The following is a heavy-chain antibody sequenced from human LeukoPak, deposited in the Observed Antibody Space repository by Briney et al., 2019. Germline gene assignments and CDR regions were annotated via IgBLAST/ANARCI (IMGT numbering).Heavy chain of an antibody. Sequence: GGSLRLSCAASGFTFSSYAMSWVRQAPGKGLEWVSAISSSGGSTYYADSVKGRFTISRDNSKNTLYLQMNSLRAEDTAVYYCAKDLRFGELSYFDYWGQGTLVTVSS. CDR3: AKDLRFGELSYFDY. J-gene: IGHJ4*02. CDR2: ISSSGGST. D-gene: IGHD3-10*01. CDR1: GFTFSSYA. V-gene: IGHV3-23*01.